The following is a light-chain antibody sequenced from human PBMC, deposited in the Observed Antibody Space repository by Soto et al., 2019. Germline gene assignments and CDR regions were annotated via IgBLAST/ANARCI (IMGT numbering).Light chain of an antibody. CDR2: SDN. CDR1: SSNIGRNS. CDR3: GAWDDSLNGVL. V-gene: IGLV1-44*01. Sequence: QSVLTQPPSASGTPGQRVTISCSGSSSNIGRNSVNWYQHLPGTAPKLLIYSDNQRPSGVPDRFSGSRSGASVSLAISGLHSEDEADYYCGAWDDSLNGVLFGGGTKLTVL. J-gene: IGLJ2*01.